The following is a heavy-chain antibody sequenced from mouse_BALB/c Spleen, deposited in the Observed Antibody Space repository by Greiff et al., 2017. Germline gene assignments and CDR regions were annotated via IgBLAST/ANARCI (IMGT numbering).Heavy chain of an antibody. CDR3: ARRSYGGGYFDV. V-gene: IGHV1-63*02. D-gene: IGHD1-1*02. Sequence: QVQLKESGAELVRPGTSVKISCKASGYTFTNYWLGWVKQRPGHGLEWIGDIYPGGGYTNYNEKFKGKATLTADTSSSTAYMQLSSLTSEDSAVYFCARRSYGGGYFDVWGAGTTVTVSS. J-gene: IGHJ1*01. CDR1: GYTFTNYW. CDR2: IYPGGGYT.